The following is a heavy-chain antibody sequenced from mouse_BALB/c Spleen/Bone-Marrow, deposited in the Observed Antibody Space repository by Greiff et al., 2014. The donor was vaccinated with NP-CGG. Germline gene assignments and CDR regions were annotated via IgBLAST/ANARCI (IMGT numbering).Heavy chain of an antibody. CDR2: INPYNDGT. Sequence: VQLQQSGPELVKPGASVKMSCKASGYTFTSYVMHWVKQKPGQGLEWIGYINPYNDGTKYNDKFKGKATLTSDKSSSTAYMELSSLTSEGSAVYYCARRQFITTAAWVAYWGQRTLVTVSA. CDR3: ARRQFITTAAWVAY. J-gene: IGHJ3*01. CDR1: GYTFTSYV. D-gene: IGHD1-2*01. V-gene: IGHV1-14*01.